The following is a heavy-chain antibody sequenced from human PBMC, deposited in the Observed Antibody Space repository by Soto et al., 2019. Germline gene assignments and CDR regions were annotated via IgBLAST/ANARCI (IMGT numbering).Heavy chain of an antibody. CDR3: ARSQYSSSWYPFDY. Sequence: QVQLVESGGGVVQPGRSLRLSCAASGFTFSSYGMHWVRQAPGKGLEWVAVIYYDVSNKYYADSVKGRFTISRDNSKNTLYLQMNSLRAEDTAVFYCARSQYSSSWYPFDYWGQGTLVTVSS. D-gene: IGHD6-13*01. CDR2: IYYDVSNK. CDR1: GFTFSSYG. J-gene: IGHJ4*02. V-gene: IGHV3-33*01.